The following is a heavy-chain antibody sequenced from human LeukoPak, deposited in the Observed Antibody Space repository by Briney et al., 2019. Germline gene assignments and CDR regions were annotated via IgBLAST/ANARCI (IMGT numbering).Heavy chain of an antibody. CDR3: ARVVVRDANNYKDY. CDR2: INPNSGGT. D-gene: IGHD5-24*01. Sequence: AASVKVSCKASGYTFTGYYMHWVRQAPGQGLEWMGWINPNSGGTNYAQKFQGRVTMTRDTSISTAYLYLSRLRSDDTAVYYCARVVVRDANNYKDYWGQGTLVTVSS. CDR1: GYTFTGYY. V-gene: IGHV1-2*02. J-gene: IGHJ4*02.